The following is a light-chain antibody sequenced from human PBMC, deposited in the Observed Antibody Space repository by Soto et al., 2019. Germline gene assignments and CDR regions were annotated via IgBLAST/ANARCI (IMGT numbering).Light chain of an antibody. CDR2: DAS. J-gene: IGKJ3*01. V-gene: IGKV3-11*01. CDR3: QQRCNWPPRGFT. CDR1: QSVSSY. Sequence: EIVLTQSPATLSLSTGERATLSCRASQSVSSYLAWYQQKPGQPPRLLIYDASNRATGIPARFSGSGSGTDFTLTSSSLEPADFAVYYCQQRCNWPPRGFTFGPGTKVYIK.